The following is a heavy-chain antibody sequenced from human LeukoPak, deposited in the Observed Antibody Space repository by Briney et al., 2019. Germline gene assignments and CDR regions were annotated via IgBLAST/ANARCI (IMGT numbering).Heavy chain of an antibody. V-gene: IGHV3-21*01. D-gene: IGHD6-19*01. CDR3: ARVTAVAGTSVGVDA. CDR2: ISSSSSYI. J-gene: IGHJ4*02. CDR1: GFTFSSYS. Sequence: GGSLRLSCAASGFTFSSYSMNWVRQAPGKGLEWVSSISSSSSYIYYADSVKGRFTISRDNAKNSLYLQMNSLRAEDTAVYYCARVTAVAGTSVGVDAWGQGILVTVS.